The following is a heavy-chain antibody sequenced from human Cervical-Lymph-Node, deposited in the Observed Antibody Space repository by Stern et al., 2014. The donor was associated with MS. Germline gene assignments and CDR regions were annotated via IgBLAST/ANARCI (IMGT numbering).Heavy chain of an antibody. CDR2: LENDGSKN. V-gene: IGHV3-30*18. D-gene: IGHD6-19*01. CDR3: AKDRGSGWSLDN. J-gene: IGHJ4*02. CDR1: GFTFSTYG. Sequence: VQLVESGGGVVQPGRSLRLSCAGSGFTFSTYGMHWVRQAPAKGLGWGELLENDGSKNYYVDSVKGRFTISRDNSKNTMYVHMISLRDEDTAVYYCAKDRGSGWSLDNWGQGTMVIVSS.